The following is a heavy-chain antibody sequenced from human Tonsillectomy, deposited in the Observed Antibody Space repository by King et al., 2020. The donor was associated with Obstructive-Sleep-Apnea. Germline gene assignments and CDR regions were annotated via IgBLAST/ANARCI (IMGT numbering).Heavy chain of an antibody. CDR1: GGSISSSSYY. Sequence: QLQESGPGLVKPSETLSLTCTVSGGSISSSSYYWGWIRQPPGKGLEWIGRIYYSGSTYYNPSLKSRVTISVDTSKNQFSLKLSSVTAADTAVYYCATPSHSSGWYGDYYYYYGMDVWGQGTTVTVSS. CDR3: ATPSHSSGWYGDYYYYYGMDV. J-gene: IGHJ6*02. D-gene: IGHD6-19*01. V-gene: IGHV4-39*07. CDR2: IYYSGST.